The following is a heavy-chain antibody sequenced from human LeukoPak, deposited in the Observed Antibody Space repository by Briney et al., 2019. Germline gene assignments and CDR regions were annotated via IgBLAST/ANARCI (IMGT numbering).Heavy chain of an antibody. CDR1: GYTFTSYG. CDR3: ARDYDSSGYRIFDP. D-gene: IGHD3-22*01. V-gene: IGHV1-18*01. J-gene: IGHJ5*02. Sequence: GASVKVSCKASGYTFTSYGISWVRQAPGQGLEWMGWISAYSGNTNHAQKFQGRVTMTTDTSTSTAYMELRSLRSDDTAVYYCARDYDSSGYRIFDPWGQGTLVTVSS. CDR2: ISAYSGNT.